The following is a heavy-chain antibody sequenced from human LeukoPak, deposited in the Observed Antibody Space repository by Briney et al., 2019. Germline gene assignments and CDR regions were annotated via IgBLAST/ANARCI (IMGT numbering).Heavy chain of an antibody. J-gene: IGHJ6*03. CDR1: GFNFSSYA. CDR2: IKQDGSEK. V-gene: IGHV3-7*04. D-gene: IGHD5-18*01. Sequence: GESLRLSCAASGFNFSSYAMNWVRQAPGKGLEWVANIKQDGSEKYYVDSVKGRFTISRGNAKNSLYLQMNSLRAEDTAVYYCATDTAMVVYYYYMDVWGKGTTVTVSS. CDR3: ATDTAMVVYYYYMDV.